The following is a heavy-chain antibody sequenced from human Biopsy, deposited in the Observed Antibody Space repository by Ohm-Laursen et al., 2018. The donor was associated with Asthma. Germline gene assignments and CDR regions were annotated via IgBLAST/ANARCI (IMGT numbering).Heavy chain of an antibody. CDR3: ARAVDYSHYYGIDV. Sequence: SVYASRKTSGYTFNSAGITWVRQAPGQGLEWMGWISVYNGNTKVAQKLQDRVTMITDTSTSTAYMELRSLRSDDTAVYFCARAVDYSHYYGIDVWGQGTTVTVS. V-gene: IGHV1-18*01. J-gene: IGHJ6*02. D-gene: IGHD3-10*01. CDR2: ISVYNGNT. CDR1: GYTFNSAG.